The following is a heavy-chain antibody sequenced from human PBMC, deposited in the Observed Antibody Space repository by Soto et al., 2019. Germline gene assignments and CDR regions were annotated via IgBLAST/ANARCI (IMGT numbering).Heavy chain of an antibody. CDR1: GFTFSDYY. CDR3: ARGRPTVTPKAGAFDI. J-gene: IGHJ3*02. V-gene: IGHV3-11*01. D-gene: IGHD4-17*01. Sequence: GGSLRLSCAASGFTFSDYYMSWIRQAPGKGLEWVSYISSSGSTIYYADSVKGRFTISRDNAKNSLYLQMNSLRAEDTAVYYCARGRPTVTPKAGAFDIWGQGTMVTVSS. CDR2: ISSSGSTI.